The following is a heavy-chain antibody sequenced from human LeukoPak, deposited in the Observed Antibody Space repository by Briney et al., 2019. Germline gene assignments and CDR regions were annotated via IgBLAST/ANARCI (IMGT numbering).Heavy chain of an antibody. D-gene: IGHD2-21*02. J-gene: IGHJ4*02. V-gene: IGHV3-48*02. Sequence: TGRSLRLSCAASGFIISNYNMYWVRQAPGKGLEWVSYISGSSTTIYYADSVKGRFTISRDNAKNSLYLQMNSLRDEDTAVYYCARAQYCGGDCYWSFDYWGQGTLVTVSS. CDR2: ISGSSTTI. CDR1: GFIISNYN. CDR3: ARAQYCGGDCYWSFDY.